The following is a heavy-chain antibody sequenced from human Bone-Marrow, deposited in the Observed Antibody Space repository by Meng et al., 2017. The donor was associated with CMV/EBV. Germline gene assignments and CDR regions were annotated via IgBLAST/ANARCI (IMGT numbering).Heavy chain of an antibody. CDR2: IYYSGST. D-gene: IGHD3-10*01. CDR1: GGSISSSSYY. V-gene: IGHV4-39*07. Sequence: SETLSLTCTVSGGSISSSSYYWGWIRQPPGKGLEWIGSIYYSGSTYYNPSLKSRVTISVDTSKNQFSLKLSSVTAADTAVYYCARGRSTMVRGVIIDYWGQGTRVTVYS. CDR3: ARGRSTMVRGVIIDY. J-gene: IGHJ4*02.